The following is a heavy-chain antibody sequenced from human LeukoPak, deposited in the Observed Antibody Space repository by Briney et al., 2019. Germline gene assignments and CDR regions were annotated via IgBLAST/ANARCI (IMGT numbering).Heavy chain of an antibody. CDR2: LNQSGIT. J-gene: IGHJ4*02. D-gene: IGHD2-15*01. V-gene: IGHV4-34*01. Sequence: SETLSLTCAVYGGSFSGYYWSWIRQSPGKGLEWIGELNQSGITNYNPSLKTRVTISVDTSKNQLSLKLRSVTAADTAVYYCARDDRRYCSGGTCYSRDYWGQGTLVTASS. CDR1: GGSFSGYY. CDR3: ARDDRRYCSGGTCYSRDY.